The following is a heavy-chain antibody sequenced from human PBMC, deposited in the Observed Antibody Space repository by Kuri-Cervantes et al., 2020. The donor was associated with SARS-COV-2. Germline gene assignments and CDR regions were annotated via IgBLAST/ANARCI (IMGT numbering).Heavy chain of an antibody. CDR1: GGSISSSS. CDR2: ISSSSSTI. J-gene: IGHJ3*02. D-gene: IGHD3-10*01. Sequence: GGSLRLSCTVSGGSISSSSYYWGWIRQPPGKGLEWVSYISSSSSTIYYADSVKGRFTISRDNAKNSLYLQMNSLRDEDTAVYYCAREGFTMVQGGKPDAFDIWGQGTMVTVSS. V-gene: IGHV3-48*02. CDR3: AREGFTMVQGGKPDAFDI.